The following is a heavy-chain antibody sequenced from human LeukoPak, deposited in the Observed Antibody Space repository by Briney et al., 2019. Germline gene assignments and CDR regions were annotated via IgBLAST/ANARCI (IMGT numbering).Heavy chain of an antibody. CDR2: ISSGGGTT. D-gene: IGHD1-26*01. CDR3: ARVGRGATPGY. J-gene: IGHJ4*02. CDR1: GFTFSSSE. Sequence: GGSLRLSCAASGFTFSSSEMNWVRQAPGKGLEWVSYISSGGGTTHYGDSVKGRFTISRDNVKNSLYLQTNSLRAEDTAVYYCARVGRGATPGYWGQGTLVTVSS. V-gene: IGHV3-48*03.